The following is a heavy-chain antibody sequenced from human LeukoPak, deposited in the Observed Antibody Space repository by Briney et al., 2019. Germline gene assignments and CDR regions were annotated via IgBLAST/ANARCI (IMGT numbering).Heavy chain of an antibody. D-gene: IGHD4-17*01. CDR3: ARHGSTVTTGGRFDY. J-gene: IGHJ4*02. Sequence: SETLSLTCTVSGGSISSSSYYWGWIRQPPGKGLEWIGSIYYSGSTYYNPSLKSRVTISVDTSKNQFSLKLSSVTAAGTAVYYCARHGSTVTTGGRFDYWGQGTLVTVSS. CDR2: IYYSGST. CDR1: GGSISSSSYY. V-gene: IGHV4-39*01.